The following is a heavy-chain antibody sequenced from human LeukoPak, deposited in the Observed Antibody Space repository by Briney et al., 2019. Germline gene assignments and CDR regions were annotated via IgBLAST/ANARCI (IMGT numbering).Heavy chain of an antibody. V-gene: IGHV3-20*04. CDR1: GFTFDDYG. Sequence: GGSLRLSCAASGFTFDDYGMSWVRQAPGKGLEWVSGINWNGGSTGYADSVKGRFTISRDNAKNSLYLQMNSLRAEDTALYYCAKSLYYSPNYYYMDVWGKGTTVTVSS. CDR3: AKSLYYSPNYYYMDV. J-gene: IGHJ6*03. D-gene: IGHD1-26*01. CDR2: INWNGGST.